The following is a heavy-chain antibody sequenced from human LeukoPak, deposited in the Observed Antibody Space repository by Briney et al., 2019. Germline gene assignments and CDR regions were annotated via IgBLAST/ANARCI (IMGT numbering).Heavy chain of an antibody. CDR1: GGSISSYY. CDR3: ARGPHSYYGSGSYYNSYYYMDV. J-gene: IGHJ6*03. CDR2: IYYSGST. D-gene: IGHD3-10*01. Sequence: SETLSLTCTVSGGSISSYYWSWIRQPPGKGLEWIGYIYYSGSTNYNPSLKSRVTISVDTSKNQSSLKLSSVTAADTAVYYCARGPHSYYGSGSYYNSYYYMDVWGKGTTVTVSS. V-gene: IGHV4-59*01.